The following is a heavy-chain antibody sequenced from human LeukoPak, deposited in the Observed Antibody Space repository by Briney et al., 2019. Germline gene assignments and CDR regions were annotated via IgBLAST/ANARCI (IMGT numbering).Heavy chain of an antibody. CDR3: ARDRAVAGLDY. Sequence: PSETLSLTCTVSGGSISSYYWSWIRQPPGKGLEWIGYIYYSGSTNYNPSLKSRVTISVDTSKNQFSLKLSSVTAADTAVYYCARDRAVAGLDYWGQGNLVTVSS. CDR2: IYYSGST. J-gene: IGHJ4*02. D-gene: IGHD6-19*01. V-gene: IGHV4-59*01. CDR1: GGSISSYY.